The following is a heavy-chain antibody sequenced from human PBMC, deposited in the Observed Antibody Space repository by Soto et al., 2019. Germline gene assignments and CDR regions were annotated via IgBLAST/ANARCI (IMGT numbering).Heavy chain of an antibody. J-gene: IGHJ5*02. CDR1: GFSLSTSGVG. CDR2: IYWDDDK. D-gene: IGHD3-3*01. CDR3: AHTHRGVSTIFGVVFT. V-gene: IGHV2-5*02. Sequence: SGPTLVNPTQTLTLTCTFSGFSLSTSGVGVGWIRQPPGKALEWLALIYWDDDKRYSPSLKSRLTITKDTSKNQVVLTMTNMDPVDTATYYCAHTHRGVSTIFGVVFTWGQGTLVTVSS.